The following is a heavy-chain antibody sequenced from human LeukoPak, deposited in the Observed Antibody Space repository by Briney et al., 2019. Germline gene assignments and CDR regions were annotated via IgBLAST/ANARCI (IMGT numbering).Heavy chain of an antibody. Sequence: PSETLSLTCTVSGGSISGYYWSWIRQPPGKGLEWVGYIYYTGSTNYNPSLKSRVTISVGTSKNQFSLKLSSVTAADTAVYYCARRVHCSGGSCYLDYWGQGTLVTVSS. CDR2: IYYTGST. J-gene: IGHJ4*02. CDR1: GGSISGYY. CDR3: ARRVHCSGGSCYLDY. V-gene: IGHV4-59*08. D-gene: IGHD2-15*01.